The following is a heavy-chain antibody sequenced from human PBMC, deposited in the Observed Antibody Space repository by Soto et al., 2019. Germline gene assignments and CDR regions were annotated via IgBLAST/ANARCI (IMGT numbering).Heavy chain of an antibody. D-gene: IGHD6-6*01. CDR3: ARGLRSVLDY. J-gene: IGHJ4*02. Sequence: GGSLRLSCVASGFIFSNFGMHWVRQAPGKGLEWVAVISSDETIKQDAASVRGRFAISRYNYKNTLYLQMTSLRAEDTAIYYCARGLRSVLDYWGQGTLGTVSS. CDR1: GFIFSNFG. V-gene: IGHV3-33*01. CDR2: ISSDETIK.